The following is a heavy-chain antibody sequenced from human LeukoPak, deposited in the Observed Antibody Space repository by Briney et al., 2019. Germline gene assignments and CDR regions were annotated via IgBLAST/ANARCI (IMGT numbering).Heavy chain of an antibody. CDR2: IYYSGST. D-gene: IGHD5-12*01. Sequence: SETLSLTCTVSGGSISSSSYYWGWIRQPPGKGLEWIGSIYYSGSTYYNPSLKSRVTISVDTSKNQFSLKLSSVTAADTAVYYCARVSGYSGYGDFDYWGQGTLVTVSS. CDR1: GGSISSSSYY. CDR3: ARVSGYSGYGDFDY. V-gene: IGHV4-39*07. J-gene: IGHJ4*02.